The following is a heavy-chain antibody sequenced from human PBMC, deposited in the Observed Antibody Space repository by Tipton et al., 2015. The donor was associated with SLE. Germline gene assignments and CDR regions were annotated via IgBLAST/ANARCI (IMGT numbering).Heavy chain of an antibody. CDR3: ARQAYLCSTTSCPMNPDAFDI. J-gene: IGHJ3*02. CDR1: GGSISSYY. V-gene: IGHV4-59*08. Sequence: TLSLTCTVSGGSISSYYWSWIRQPPGKGLEWLVRIYYIGSTSYNPSLKSRVTISVDTSKNQFSLKLSAVTAADTAVYFCARQAYLCSTTSCPMNPDAFDIWGQGTMVTVSS. D-gene: IGHD2-2*01. CDR2: IYYIGST.